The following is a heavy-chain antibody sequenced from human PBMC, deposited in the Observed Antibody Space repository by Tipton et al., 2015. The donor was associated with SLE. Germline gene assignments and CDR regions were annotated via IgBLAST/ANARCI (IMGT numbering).Heavy chain of an antibody. CDR3: ASHTGGAEGWFDP. D-gene: IGHD3-10*01. V-gene: IGHV4-34*01. CDR1: GGSFSDYY. J-gene: IGHJ5*02. Sequence: TLSLTCAVYGGSFSDYYWSWIRQPPGKGLEWIGEINHSGSTNYNPSLKSRVTISVDTSKNQLSLKLSSVTAADTAVYYCASHTGGAEGWFDPWGQGTLVTVSS. CDR2: INHSGST.